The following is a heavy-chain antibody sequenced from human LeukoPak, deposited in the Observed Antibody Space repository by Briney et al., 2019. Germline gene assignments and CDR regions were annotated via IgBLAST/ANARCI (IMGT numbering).Heavy chain of an antibody. J-gene: IGHJ3*01. CDR2: INPNSGGT. V-gene: IGHV1-2*02. D-gene: IGHD5-24*01. Sequence: GASVKVSCKASGYTFTGYYMHWVRQAPGQGLEWMGWINPNSGGTNYAQKFQGRVTLTRDTSTSTVYMELSSLRSEDTAIYYCARIRDGYNDAYDLWGQGTVVTVPS. CDR1: GYTFTGYY. CDR3: ARIRDGYNDAYDL.